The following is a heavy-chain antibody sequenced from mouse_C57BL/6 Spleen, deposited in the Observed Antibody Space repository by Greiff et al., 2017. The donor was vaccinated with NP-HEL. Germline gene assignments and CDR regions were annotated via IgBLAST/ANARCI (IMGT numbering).Heavy chain of an antibody. D-gene: IGHD2-3*01. CDR3: VRDPGWLLYFDY. V-gene: IGHV10-3*01. CDR2: IRSKSSNYAT. Sequence: EVQLVESGGGLVQPKGSLKLSCAASGFTFNTYAIHWVRQAPGKGLEWVARIRSKSSNYATYYADSVKDRFTISRDDSQSMLYLQMNNLKTEDTAMYYCVRDPGWLLYFDYWGQGTTLTVSS. CDR1: GFTFNTYA. J-gene: IGHJ2*01.